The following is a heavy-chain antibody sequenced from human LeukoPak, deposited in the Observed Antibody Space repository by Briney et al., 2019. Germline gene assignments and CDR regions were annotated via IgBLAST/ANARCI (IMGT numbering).Heavy chain of an antibody. V-gene: IGHV3-30*02. CDR1: GFTFRSYG. J-gene: IGHJ6*03. CDR2: IGYDGSNK. CDR3: AKDSYYYYIDV. Sequence: GGSLRLSCAASGFTFRSYGMHWVRQAPGKGLEWVTFIGYDGSNKYYTDSVKGRFTISRDNSKNALYLQMNSLRTEDTAVYYCAKDSYYYYIDVWGKGTTVTVSS.